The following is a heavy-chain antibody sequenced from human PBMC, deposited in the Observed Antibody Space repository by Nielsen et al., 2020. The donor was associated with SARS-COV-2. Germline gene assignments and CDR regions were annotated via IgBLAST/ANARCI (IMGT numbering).Heavy chain of an antibody. CDR3: AKMISITTPVGEYFQH. V-gene: IGHV3-23*01. J-gene: IGHJ1*01. CDR1: GFTFSSYA. Sequence: GESLKISCAASGFTFSSYAMGWVRQAPGKGLEWVSTITRSGTNTYDADSVKGRFTISRDNSKNTLYLQMSSLRAEATAVYYCAKMISITTPVGEYFQHGGQGTLVIVSP. D-gene: IGHD1/OR15-1a*01. CDR2: ITRSGTNT.